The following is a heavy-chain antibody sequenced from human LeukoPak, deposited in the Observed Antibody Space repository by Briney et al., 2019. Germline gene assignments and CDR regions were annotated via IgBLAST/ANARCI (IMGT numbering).Heavy chain of an antibody. J-gene: IGHJ4*02. CDR2: INHSGST. Sequence: SETLSLTCAVYGGSFSGYYWSWIRQPPGKGLEWIGEINHSGSTNYNPSLKSRVAISVDTSKNQFSLKLSSVTAADTAVYYCASHFQAPGDYWGQGTLVTVSS. V-gene: IGHV4-34*01. CDR1: GGSFSGYY. CDR3: ASHFQAPGDY. D-gene: IGHD3-3*02.